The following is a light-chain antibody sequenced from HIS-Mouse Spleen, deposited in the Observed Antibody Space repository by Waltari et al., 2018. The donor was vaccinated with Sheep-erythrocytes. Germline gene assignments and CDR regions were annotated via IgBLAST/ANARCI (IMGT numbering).Light chain of an antibody. J-gene: IGLJ2*01. CDR1: KLGDKY. Sequence: SYELTQPPSVSVSPGQTASITCSVAKLGDKYACWYQQKPGHSPVLVIYQDSKRPSGIPERFSGSNSRNTATLTISGTQAMDEADYYCQAWDSSTVVFGGGTKLTVL. V-gene: IGLV3-1*01. CDR2: QDS. CDR3: QAWDSSTVV.